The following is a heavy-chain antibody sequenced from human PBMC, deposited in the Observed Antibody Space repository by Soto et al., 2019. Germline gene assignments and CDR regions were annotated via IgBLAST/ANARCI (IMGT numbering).Heavy chain of an antibody. J-gene: IGHJ4*02. D-gene: IGHD3-22*01. Sequence: QVQLQESGPGLVKPSQTLSLTCTVSGGSISSGNYYWNWIRQPPGKGLEWIGYIYYSGSTYYNPSLKSRVTISLDKSKNHFSLKLSSVSAADTAVYFCASFYCDGSGYSVDYWGQGTLVTVSS. CDR2: IYYSGST. CDR1: GGSISSGNYY. CDR3: ASFYCDGSGYSVDY. V-gene: IGHV4-30-4*01.